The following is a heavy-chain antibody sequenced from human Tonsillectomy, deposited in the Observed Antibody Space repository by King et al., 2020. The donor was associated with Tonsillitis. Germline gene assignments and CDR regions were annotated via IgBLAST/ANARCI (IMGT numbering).Heavy chain of an antibody. Sequence: VQLVESGPGLVKPSETLSLTCTVSGYSISSNYYWGWIRQPPGKGLEWIGSIYHSGSTYYNPSLKSRVTISIDTSKSQFSLNLSSVTAADTAVYYCARGGGDSLERSFDPWGQGTLVTVSS. V-gene: IGHV4-38-2*02. J-gene: IGHJ5*02. CDR2: IYHSGST. D-gene: IGHD4-17*01. CDR3: ARGGGDSLERSFDP. CDR1: GYSISSNYY.